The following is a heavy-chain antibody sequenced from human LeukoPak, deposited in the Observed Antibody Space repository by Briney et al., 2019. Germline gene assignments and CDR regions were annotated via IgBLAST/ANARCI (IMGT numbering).Heavy chain of an antibody. CDR1: GESFSGYF. CDR2: INHSGYT. V-gene: IGHV4-34*01. D-gene: IGHD6-19*01. CDR3: AREVAGTPWIDY. Sequence: PSETLSLTCAVYGESFSGYFWSWIRQPPGKGLEWIGEINHSGYTNYNPSLKSRLTISVDTSKKQFSLKLSSVTAADTAVYYCAREVAGTPWIDYWGQGTLVTVSS. J-gene: IGHJ4*02.